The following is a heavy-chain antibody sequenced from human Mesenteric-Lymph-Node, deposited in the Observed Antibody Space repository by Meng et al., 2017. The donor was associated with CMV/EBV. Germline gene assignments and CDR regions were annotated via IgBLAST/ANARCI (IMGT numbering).Heavy chain of an antibody. J-gene: IGHJ6*02. CDR1: GFTVSSNY. V-gene: IGHV3-53*01. D-gene: IGHD1-7*01. CDR3: AREVTGTTYDYAMDV. Sequence: GGSLRLSCAASGFTVSSNYMSWVRQAPGKGLEWVSILYSGGSTYYADSVKGRFTISRDNSKNTLYLQMNSLRAEDTAVYYCAREVTGTTYDYAMDVWGQGTTVTVSS. CDR2: LYSGGST.